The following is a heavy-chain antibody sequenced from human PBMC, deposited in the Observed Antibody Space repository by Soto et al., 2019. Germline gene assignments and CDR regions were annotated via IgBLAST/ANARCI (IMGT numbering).Heavy chain of an antibody. J-gene: IGHJ6*02. CDR2: IIPIFGTV. CDR1: GGTFSSYA. CDR3: ARSSHIVVVTAIEGGHYYYYGMDV. V-gene: IGHV1-69*13. D-gene: IGHD2-21*02. Sequence: GASVKVSCKASGGTFSSYAISWVRQAPGQGLEWMGGIIPIFGTVNYAQKFQGRVTITADESTSTAYMELSSLRSEDTAVYYCARSSHIVVVTAIEGGHYYYYGMDVWGQGTTVTVS.